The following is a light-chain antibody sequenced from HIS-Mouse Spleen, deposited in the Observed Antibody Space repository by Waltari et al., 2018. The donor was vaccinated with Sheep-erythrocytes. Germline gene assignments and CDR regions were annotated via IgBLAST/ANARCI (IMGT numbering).Light chain of an antibody. J-gene: IGLJ3*02. CDR2: YKSDSDK. V-gene: IGLV5-45*03. Sequence: QAVLTQPSSLSASPGASASLTCTLRSGINVGTYRIYWYQQKPGSPPQYHLRYKSDSDKQQGSGVPSRFSGSKDAAANAGILLISELQAEDEADYYCMIWHSSAWVFGGGTKLTVL. CDR1: SGINVGTYR. CDR3: MIWHSSAWV.